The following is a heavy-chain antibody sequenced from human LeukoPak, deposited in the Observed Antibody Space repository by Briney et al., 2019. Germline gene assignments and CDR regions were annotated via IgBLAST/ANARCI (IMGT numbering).Heavy chain of an antibody. CDR3: VRGNYGMDV. Sequence: SETLSLTCTVSGGSISSYYWTWIRQPAGKGLEWIGRINTSGNTNYNPSLNSRVTMSVDTSKNQFSVKLGSVTAADTAVYYCVRGNYGMDVWGQGTTVTVSS. CDR1: GGSISSYY. J-gene: IGHJ6*02. V-gene: IGHV4-4*07. CDR2: INTSGNT.